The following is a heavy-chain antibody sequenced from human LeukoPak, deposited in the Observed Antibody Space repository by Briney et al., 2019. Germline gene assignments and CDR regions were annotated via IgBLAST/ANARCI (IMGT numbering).Heavy chain of an antibody. CDR2: MYYYGRT. D-gene: IGHD1-26*01. Sequence: SETLSLTCSVSGVSIYSTTFQWLWLRQPPGKGLECIGSMYYYGRTYHPPSLKSRVTISVDTSNIQVPLKLTSVTAADTAVYFCARRSDSGSDDGEDYFDYWGQGTRVSVS. CDR3: ARRSDSGSDDGEDYFDY. J-gene: IGHJ4*02. V-gene: IGHV4-39*01. CDR1: GVSIYSTTFQ.